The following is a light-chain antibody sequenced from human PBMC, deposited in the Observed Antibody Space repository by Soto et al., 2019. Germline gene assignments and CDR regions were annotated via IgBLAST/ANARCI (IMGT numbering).Light chain of an antibody. CDR1: QTISTY. CDR3: QQSYSSPWT. Sequence: DIQMTQSPSSLSASIGDRVTITCRASQTISTYLNWYQQQPGKAPKLLIYAASTLQSGVPSRFSGSGSGTDFTLTISSLQPEDFAIYRCQQSYSSPWTFGQGTKVEIK. V-gene: IGKV1-39*01. J-gene: IGKJ1*01. CDR2: AAS.